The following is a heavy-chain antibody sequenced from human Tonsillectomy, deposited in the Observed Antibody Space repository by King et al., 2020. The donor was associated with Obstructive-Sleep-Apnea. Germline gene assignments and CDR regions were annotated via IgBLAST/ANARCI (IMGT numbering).Heavy chain of an antibody. CDR1: GNSFTTYA. CDR3: ARATGGFDF. CDR2: INPGNGDT. V-gene: IGHV1-3*01. J-gene: IGHJ4*02. Sequence: QLVQSGAEVKKPGASVRVSCKASGNSFTTYAIHWVRQVSGQRFEWMEGINPGNGDTGSSQQFHGRVTITRDTSANTAYMELTSLTSEDTAVYYCARATGGFDFWGQGTPVTVSS.